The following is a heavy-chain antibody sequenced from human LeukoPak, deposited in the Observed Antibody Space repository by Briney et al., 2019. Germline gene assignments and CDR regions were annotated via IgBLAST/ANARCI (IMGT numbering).Heavy chain of an antibody. CDR2: IWDDGSKE. CDR1: GFTFNNFG. D-gene: IGHD6-19*01. CDR3: ATAHSSGWRRGYLDC. Sequence: GGSLRLSCAAPGFTFNNFGMHWVRQAPGKGLGWGAIIWDDGSKEYYADSVKGRFTISRDNSKNTLYLQMNSLRDDDTAMYYCATAHSSGWRRGYLDCWGQGTLVIVSS. J-gene: IGHJ4*02. V-gene: IGHV3-33*01.